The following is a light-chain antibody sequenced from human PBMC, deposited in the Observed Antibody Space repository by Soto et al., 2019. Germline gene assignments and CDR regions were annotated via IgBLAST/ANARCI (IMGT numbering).Light chain of an antibody. CDR2: GAS. J-gene: IGKJ5*01. CDR3: QQYSNLIT. V-gene: IGKV3-20*01. CDR1: QSVSNNY. Sequence: EIVLTQSPGTLSLSPGERATLSCRASQSVSNNYLAWYQQKPGQAPRLLIYGASNRATGIPDRFSGSGSGTDFTLTISSLEPEDFATYYCQQYSNLITFGQGTRLEIK.